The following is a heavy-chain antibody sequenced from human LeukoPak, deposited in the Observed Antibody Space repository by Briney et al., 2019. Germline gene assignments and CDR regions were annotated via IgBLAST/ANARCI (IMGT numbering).Heavy chain of an antibody. J-gene: IGHJ6*03. CDR2: MCYTGST. CDR1: GGSINSCRYY. Sequence: SETLSLTCTVSGGSINSCRYYWGWIRQPPGKGLEWIGSMCYTGSTYYNPSLKIRVTISIDTSKSQFSLKLSSVPAADTAVYYCARVNYYDSSGAYYYMDVWGRGTTVTVSS. CDR3: ARVNYYDSSGAYYYMDV. V-gene: IGHV4-39*07. D-gene: IGHD3-22*01.